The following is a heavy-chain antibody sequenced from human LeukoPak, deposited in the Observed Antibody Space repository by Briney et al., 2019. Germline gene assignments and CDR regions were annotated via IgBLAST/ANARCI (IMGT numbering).Heavy chain of an antibody. V-gene: IGHV3-21*01. CDR3: ARDNTGSIDH. Sequence: GGSLRLSCAASGFTFSTYSMNWVRQAPGKGLEWVSSISSSSNYIYYADSMKGRFIISRDNAKNTLYLQMTSLTAEDTAVYYCARDNTGSIDHWGQGTLVTVSS. CDR2: ISSSSNYI. D-gene: IGHD2-8*02. CDR1: GFTFSTYS. J-gene: IGHJ4*02.